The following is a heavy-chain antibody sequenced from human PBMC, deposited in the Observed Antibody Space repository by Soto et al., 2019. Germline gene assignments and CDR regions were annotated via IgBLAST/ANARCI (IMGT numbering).Heavy chain of an antibody. CDR1: GGSISGSSYY. D-gene: IGHD1-26*01. V-gene: IGHV4-39*07. CDR3: ARDPVGARSAPFDY. Sequence: LSLTCTVSGGSISGSSYYWGWIRQPPGKGLEWIGNVYHSGSTYYNPSLKSRVTISVDTSKNQFSLKLTSLTAADTAVYYCARDPVGARSAPFDYWGQGTLVTVSS. J-gene: IGHJ4*02. CDR2: VYHSGST.